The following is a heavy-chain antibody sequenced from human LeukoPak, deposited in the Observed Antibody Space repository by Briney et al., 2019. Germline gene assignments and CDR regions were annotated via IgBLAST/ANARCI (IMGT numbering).Heavy chain of an antibody. V-gene: IGHV3-23*01. D-gene: IGHD1-1*01. CDR2: ISGSGGST. CDR1: GFSFSSYS. J-gene: IGHJ4*02. CDR3: AKGTTTVQY. Sequence: GGSLRLSCGASGFSFSSYSMNWVRQAPGKGLEWVSAISGSGGSTYYADSVKGRFTISRDNSKNTLYLQMNSLRAEDTAVYYCAKGTTTVQYWGQGTLVTVSS.